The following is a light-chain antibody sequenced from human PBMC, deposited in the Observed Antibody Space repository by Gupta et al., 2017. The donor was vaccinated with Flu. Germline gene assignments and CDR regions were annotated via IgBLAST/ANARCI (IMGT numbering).Light chain of an antibody. CDR1: KLGDKY. V-gene: IGLV3-1*01. J-gene: IGLJ2*01. CDR2: QDA. Sequence: SYGPTQPPSVSVSPGQTASITCSGDKLGDKYACWYQQKPGQSPMLVIYQDAKRPSGIPERFSGSNSGNTATLTISGTQTMDEADFFCQAWDSGTVVFGGGTKLTVL. CDR3: QAWDSGTVV.